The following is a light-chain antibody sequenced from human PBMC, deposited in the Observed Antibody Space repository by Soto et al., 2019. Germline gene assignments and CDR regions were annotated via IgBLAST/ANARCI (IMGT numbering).Light chain of an antibody. CDR2: DTP. J-gene: IGKJ4*01. CDR3: QQRSNWPPT. V-gene: IGKV3-11*01. CDR1: QSVSTS. Sequence: DIVLTQSPATLPLSPGERATLSCRASQSVSTSLAWYQQKPGQAPRLLNHDTPISAPGIPPSFSGSGSGTDFTLTISSLEPEAFAVYYCQQRSNWPPTFGGGTKVEIK.